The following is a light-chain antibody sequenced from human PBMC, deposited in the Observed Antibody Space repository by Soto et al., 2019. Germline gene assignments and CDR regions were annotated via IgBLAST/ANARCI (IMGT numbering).Light chain of an antibody. V-gene: IGLV1-40*01. CDR3: QSYDSSLSGDV. CDR2: GNS. Sequence: QSVLTQPPSVSGAPGQRVSISCTGSSSNIGAGYDVHWYQQLPGTAHKLLIYGNSNRPSGVPDRFSGSKSGTSASLAITRLQAEDEADYYCQSYDSSLSGDVFGTGTKVTVL. CDR1: SSNIGAGYD. J-gene: IGLJ1*01.